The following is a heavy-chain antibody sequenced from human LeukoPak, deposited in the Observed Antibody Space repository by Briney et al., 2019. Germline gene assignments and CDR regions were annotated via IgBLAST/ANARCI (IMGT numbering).Heavy chain of an antibody. J-gene: IGHJ4*02. CDR3: ARAPGGDRARILDY. V-gene: IGHV6-1*01. D-gene: IGHD2-21*01. CDR2: TYYRSKWYN. CDR1: GDSVSSNRAA. Sequence: SQTLSLTFAISGDSVSSNRAAWTWLRQSPSRGLEWLGKTYYRSKWYNDYAVSVKSRITINPDTSKNQFSLQLNSVTPEDTAVYYCARAPGGDRARILDYWGQGTLVTVSS.